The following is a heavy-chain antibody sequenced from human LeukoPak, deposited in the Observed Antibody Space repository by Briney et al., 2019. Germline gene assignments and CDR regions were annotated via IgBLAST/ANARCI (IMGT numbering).Heavy chain of an antibody. D-gene: IGHD3-10*01. CDR2: INSNSGGT. V-gene: IGHV1-2*06. Sequence: ASVKVSCKASGYTFSDYSIHWVRQAPGQGLEWMGRINSNSGGTNYAQNFQGRVTMTRDTSISTAYMEVSGLTFDDTAVYYCARGGSGSGYLYYFDSWGQGTLVSVSS. J-gene: IGHJ4*02. CDR3: ARGGSGSGYLYYFDS. CDR1: GYTFSDYS.